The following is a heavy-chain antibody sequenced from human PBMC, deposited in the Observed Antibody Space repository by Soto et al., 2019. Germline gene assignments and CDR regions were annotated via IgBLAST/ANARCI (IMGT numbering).Heavy chain of an antibody. CDR1: GFTFDDYA. CDR3: AKGATVTTVSSLGAPSGY. D-gene: IGHD4-17*01. V-gene: IGHV3-9*01. CDR2: ISWNSGSI. J-gene: IGHJ4*02. Sequence: GGSLRLSCAASGFTFDDYAMHWVRQAPGKGLEWVSGISWNSGSIGYADSVKGRFTISRDNAKNSLYLQMNSLRAEDTALYYCAKGATVTTVSSLGAPSGYWGQGTLVTVSS.